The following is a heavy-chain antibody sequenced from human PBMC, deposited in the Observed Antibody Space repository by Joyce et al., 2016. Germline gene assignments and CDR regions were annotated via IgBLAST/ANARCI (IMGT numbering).Heavy chain of an antibody. CDR3: ARVSRAAAGTRSWFDP. D-gene: IGHD6-13*01. CDR2: ISSSGTYI. J-gene: IGHJ5*02. V-gene: IGHV3-21*02. CDR1: GFTFSSYS. Sequence: EVQLVESGGGLVKPGGSLRLSCAASGFTFSSYSMNWVRQAQVKGLEWVSSISSSGTYIYYADSLKGRFTISRDNTKNSLYLQMNSLRAEDTAVYYCARVSRAAAGTRSWFDPWGQGTLVTVSS.